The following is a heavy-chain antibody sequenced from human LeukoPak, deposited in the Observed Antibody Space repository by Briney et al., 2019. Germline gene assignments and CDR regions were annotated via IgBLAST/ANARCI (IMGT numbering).Heavy chain of an antibody. J-gene: IGHJ6*03. CDR1: GGSISSGSYY. CDR3: AISNGNYYMDV. CDR2: IYTSGST. V-gene: IGHV4-61*02. Sequence: PSQTLSLTCTVSGGSISSGSYYWSWIRQPAGKGLEWIGRIYTSGSTNYNPSLKSRVTISVDTSKNQFSLKLSSVTAADTAVYYCAISNGNYYMDVWGKGTTVTVSS. D-gene: IGHD1-1*01.